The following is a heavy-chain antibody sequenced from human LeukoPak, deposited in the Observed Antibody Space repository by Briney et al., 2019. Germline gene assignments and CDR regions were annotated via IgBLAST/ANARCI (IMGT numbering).Heavy chain of an antibody. CDR3: ARDRISMTTVTTADY. D-gene: IGHD4-17*01. J-gene: IGHJ4*02. CDR2: INPNSGGT. V-gene: IGHV1-2*02. Sequence: ASVKVSCKASGYTFTGYYMHWVRQAPGQGLEGMGWINPNSGGTNYAQKFQGRVIMTRDTSISTAYMELSSLRSDDTAVYYCARDRISMTTVTTADYWGQGTLVTVSS. CDR1: GYTFTGYY.